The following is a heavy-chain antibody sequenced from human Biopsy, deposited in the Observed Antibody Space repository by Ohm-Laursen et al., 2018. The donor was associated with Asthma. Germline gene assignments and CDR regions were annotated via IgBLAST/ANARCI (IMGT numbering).Heavy chain of an antibody. J-gene: IGHJ4*02. CDR3: ARERIAARRRRYYFDY. V-gene: IGHV1-69*13. Sequence: ASVKVSCKASGGTFSSYAISWVRQAPGQGLEWMGGIIPIFGTANYAQKFQGRVTITADESTSTAYMELSSLRSEDTAVYYCARERIAARRRRYYFDYWGQGTLVTVSS. D-gene: IGHD6-6*01. CDR1: GGTFSSYA. CDR2: IIPIFGTA.